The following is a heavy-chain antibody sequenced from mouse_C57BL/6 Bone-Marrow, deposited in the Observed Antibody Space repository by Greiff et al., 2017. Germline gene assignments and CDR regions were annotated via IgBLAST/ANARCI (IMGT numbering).Heavy chain of an antibody. CDR2: IWSGGST. Sequence: LQESGPGLVQPSQSLSITCTVSGFSLTSYGVHWVRQSPGKGLEWLGVIWSGGSTDYNAAFISRLSISKDNSKSQVFFKMNSLQADDTAIYYCARCSYYYGSSYLHYFGYWGQGTTRTVSS. J-gene: IGHJ2*01. CDR1: GFSLTSYG. CDR3: ARCSYYYGSSYLHYFGY. D-gene: IGHD1-1*01. V-gene: IGHV2-2*01.